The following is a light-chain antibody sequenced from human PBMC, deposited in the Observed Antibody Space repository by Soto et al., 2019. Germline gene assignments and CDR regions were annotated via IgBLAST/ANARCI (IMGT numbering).Light chain of an antibody. V-gene: IGKV3-11*01. CDR2: DAS. CDR3: QQRSNWLLN. Sequence: EIVLTQSPATLSLSPWERATLSCRASQSVSSYLAWYQQKPGQAPRLLIYDASNRATGIPARFSGSGSGTDFTLTISSLEPEDFAVYYCQQRSNWLLNCGGGTKGDIK. CDR1: QSVSSY. J-gene: IGKJ4*01.